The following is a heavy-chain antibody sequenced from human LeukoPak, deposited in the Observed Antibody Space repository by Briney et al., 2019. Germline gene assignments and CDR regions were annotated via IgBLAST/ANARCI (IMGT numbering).Heavy chain of an antibody. Sequence: HGGSLNISLQCSGYRFNKYWIGWVRQMPGKGLECVGIFYPVDSDTRYSPSFHGQVTISADKSISTAYLQSSSLKAADTAMYYCPRSSSGYDWFDYWGQGTLVTVSS. CDR2: FYPVDSDT. CDR3: PRSSSGYDWFDY. CDR1: GYRFNKYW. V-gene: IGHV5-51*01. D-gene: IGHD5-12*01. J-gene: IGHJ4*02.